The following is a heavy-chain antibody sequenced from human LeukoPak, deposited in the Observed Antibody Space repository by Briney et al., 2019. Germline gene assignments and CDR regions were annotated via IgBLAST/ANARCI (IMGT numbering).Heavy chain of an antibody. CDR1: GFNFHDYG. CDR3: AKEMYSSSWYGDAFDI. V-gene: IGHV3-20*04. Sequence: GGSLRLSCAASGFNFHDYGMSWVRQAPGKGLEWVSSINWNGGSIGYADSVKGRFTISRDNAKNSLYLQMNSLRAEDMALYYCAKEMYSSSWYGDAFDIWGQGTMVTVSS. J-gene: IGHJ3*02. CDR2: INWNGGSI. D-gene: IGHD6-13*01.